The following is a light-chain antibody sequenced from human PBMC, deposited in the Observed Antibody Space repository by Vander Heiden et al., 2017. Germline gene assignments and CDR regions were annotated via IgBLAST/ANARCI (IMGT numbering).Light chain of an antibody. CDR1: QSVSSY. Sequence: EIVLTQSPATLCLSPGERATLSCRASQSVSSYLAWYQQKPGQAPRLLIYDASNRATGIPARFSGSGSGTDFTLTISSLEPEDFAVYYCQQRSNWPRDTFGGGTKVEIK. CDR3: QQRSNWPRDT. J-gene: IGKJ4*01. V-gene: IGKV3-11*01. CDR2: DAS.